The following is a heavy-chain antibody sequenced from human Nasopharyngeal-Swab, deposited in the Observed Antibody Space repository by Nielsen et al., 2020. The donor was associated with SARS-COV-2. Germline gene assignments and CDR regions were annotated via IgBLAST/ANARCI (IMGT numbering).Heavy chain of an antibody. D-gene: IGHD6-13*01. J-gene: IGHJ4*02. CDR3: ATSDIAEAADY. CDR1: GFTFSSYE. CDR2: ISSSGSTI. V-gene: IGHV3-48*03. Sequence: GGSLRLSCAASGFTFSSYEMNWVRQAPGKGLEWVSYISSSGSTIYYADSVKGRFTISRDNAKNSLYLQMNSLRAEDTAVYYCATSDIAEAADYWGQGTLVTVSS.